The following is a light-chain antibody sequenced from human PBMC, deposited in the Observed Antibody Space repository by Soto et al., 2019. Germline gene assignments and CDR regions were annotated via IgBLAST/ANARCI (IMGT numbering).Light chain of an antibody. CDR1: SSDVGGYNY. CDR3: SSYISSSTV. J-gene: IGLJ2*01. V-gene: IGLV2-14*01. Sequence: QSVLTQPASVSGSPGQSITISCTGTSSDVGGYNYVSWYQQHPGKAPKLMIYEVSNRPSGVSNRFSGSKSGNTASLIISGLQAEDEADYYCSSYISSSTVFGGGTKLTVL. CDR2: EVS.